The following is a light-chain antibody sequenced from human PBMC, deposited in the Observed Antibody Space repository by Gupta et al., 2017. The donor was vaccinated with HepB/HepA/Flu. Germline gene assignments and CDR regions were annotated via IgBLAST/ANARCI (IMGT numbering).Light chain of an antibody. Sequence: IVMTQSPDSLIVSPGERATINCKCSQSVVYSSNNKNYLAWYQQTPGQPPKLLIYWASTRESGVPDRFSGSGSGTDFTLAISSVEAEDVAVYYCKQDNHCPFTFGHGTKVDIK. V-gene: IGKV4-1*01. J-gene: IGKJ3*01. CDR1: QSVVYSSNNKNY. CDR3: KQDNHCPFT. CDR2: WAS.